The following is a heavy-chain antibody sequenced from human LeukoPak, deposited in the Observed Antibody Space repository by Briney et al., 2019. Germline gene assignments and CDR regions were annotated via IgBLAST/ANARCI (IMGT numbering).Heavy chain of an antibody. D-gene: IGHD3-22*01. CDR1: GFTFSSYA. CDR2: ISGSGGST. CDR3: ARAAYDSSGYLTL. Sequence: GGSLRLSCAASGFTFSSYAMNWVRQAPGKGLEWVSAISGSGGSTYYADSVKGRFTISRDNSKNTLYLQMNSLRAEDTAVYYCARAAYDSSGYLTLWGQGTLVTVSS. J-gene: IGHJ4*02. V-gene: IGHV3-23*01.